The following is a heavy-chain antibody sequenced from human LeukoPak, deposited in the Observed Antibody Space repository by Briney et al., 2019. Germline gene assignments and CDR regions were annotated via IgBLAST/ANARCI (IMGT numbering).Heavy chain of an antibody. Sequence: PSETLSLTCTVSGYSISSGYYWGWIRQPPGKGLEWIGSIYHSGKTYYNPSLKSPVTISVDTSKNQFSLKLSSVTAADTAVYYCASRKLGNDYWGQGTLVTVSS. D-gene: IGHD7-27*01. J-gene: IGHJ4*02. CDR2: IYHSGKT. CDR1: GYSISSGYY. V-gene: IGHV4-38-2*02. CDR3: ASRKLGNDY.